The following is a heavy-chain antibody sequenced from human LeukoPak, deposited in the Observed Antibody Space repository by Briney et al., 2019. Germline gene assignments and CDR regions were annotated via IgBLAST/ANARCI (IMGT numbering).Heavy chain of an antibody. D-gene: IGHD2-15*01. CDR2: IWNDGSNK. CDR3: ARAVGPFDY. Sequence: GRSLRLSCAASGFTFSVYGMHWVRQAPGKRLEWVAVIWNDGSNKYYADSVKGRFTISRDNSKDTLYLQMNSLRIEDMAVYYCARAVGPFDYWGQGTLVTVSS. J-gene: IGHJ4*02. V-gene: IGHV3-33*01. CDR1: GFTFSVYG.